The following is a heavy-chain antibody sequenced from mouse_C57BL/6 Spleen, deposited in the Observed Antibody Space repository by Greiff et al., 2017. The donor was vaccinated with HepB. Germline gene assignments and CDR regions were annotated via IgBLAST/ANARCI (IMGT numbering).Heavy chain of an antibody. Sequence: EVQLQQSGPELVKPGASVKISCKASGYTFTDYYMNWVKQSHGKSLEWIGDINPNNGGTSYNQKFKGKATLTVDKSSSTAYMELRSLTSEDSAVYYCASLTGPLDYWGQGTTLTVSS. CDR1: GYTFTDYY. CDR2: INPNNGGT. D-gene: IGHD4-1*01. CDR3: ASLTGPLDY. J-gene: IGHJ2*01. V-gene: IGHV1-26*01.